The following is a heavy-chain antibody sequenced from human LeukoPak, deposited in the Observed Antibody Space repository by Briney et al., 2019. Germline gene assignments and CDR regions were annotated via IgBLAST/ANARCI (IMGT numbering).Heavy chain of an antibody. CDR2: ISHDGNNK. V-gene: IGHV3-30*03. CDR3: ARDRSSGWPYYYYYYGMDV. D-gene: IGHD6-19*01. Sequence: GGSLRLSCAASGFTFSSYGMHWVRQAPGKGLEWLTVISHDGNNKYYADSVKGRFAISRDNSKNTLYLQMNSLRAEDTAVYYCARDRSSGWPYYYYYYGMDVWGQGTTVTVSS. J-gene: IGHJ6*02. CDR1: GFTFSSYG.